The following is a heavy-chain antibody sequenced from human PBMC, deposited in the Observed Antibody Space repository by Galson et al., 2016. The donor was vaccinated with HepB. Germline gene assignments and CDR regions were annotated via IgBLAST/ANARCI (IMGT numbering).Heavy chain of an antibody. D-gene: IGHD3-10*01. V-gene: IGHV4-4*02. CDR1: GGSISSNSW. CDR3: ASMGRGDYNYYGMDV. CDR2: IFHSGTT. J-gene: IGHJ6*02. Sequence: SETLSLTCAVSGGSISSNSWWNWVRQPPGKGLEWIGEIFHSGTTNYNPSLKSRVTISVDKSNNQISLKLTSVIAADTAVYYCASMGRGDYNYYGMDVWGQGTTVTVAS.